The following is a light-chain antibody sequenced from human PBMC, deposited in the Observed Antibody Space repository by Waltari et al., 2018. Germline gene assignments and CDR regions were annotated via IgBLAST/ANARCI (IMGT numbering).Light chain of an antibody. CDR2: KAS. J-gene: IGKJ3*01. Sequence: DIQMTQSPSTLSASVGDRVTITCRASQNINSWLAGYQQKPGKAPKLRSYKASSLETGVPSRFSGSESGTEFTLTINSLQPDDFATYYCQQYNSYHIFTFGPGTKVEI. CDR1: QNINSW. V-gene: IGKV1-5*03. CDR3: QQYNSYHIFT.